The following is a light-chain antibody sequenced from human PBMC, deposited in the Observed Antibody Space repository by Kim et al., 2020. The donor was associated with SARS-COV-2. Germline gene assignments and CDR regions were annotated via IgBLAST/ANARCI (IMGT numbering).Light chain of an antibody. CDR1: QSVSSR. CDR3: HQYDDWPPLT. V-gene: IGKV3-15*01. CDR2: YAA. J-gene: IGKJ1*01. Sequence: SPGETATLSCRASQSVSSRVAWYQQKSGQAARRLIYYAATRTTSIPPEFSGSGSGTDFTLTISSLQSDDHAVDHCHQYDDWPPLTFGQGTKMDIK.